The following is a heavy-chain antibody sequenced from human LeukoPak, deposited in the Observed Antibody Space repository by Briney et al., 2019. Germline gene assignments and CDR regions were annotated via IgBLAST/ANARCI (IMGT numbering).Heavy chain of an antibody. CDR1: GYTFTGYY. Sequence: ASVKVSCKASGYTFTGYYMYWVRQAPGQGLEWMGRINPNSGGTNYAQKFQGRVTITRDTSISTAYMELSRRRSDDTAVYYCARDVPSGWYDYWGQGTLGTVSS. CDR3: ARDVPSGWYDY. V-gene: IGHV1-2*06. CDR2: INPNSGGT. D-gene: IGHD6-19*01. J-gene: IGHJ4*02.